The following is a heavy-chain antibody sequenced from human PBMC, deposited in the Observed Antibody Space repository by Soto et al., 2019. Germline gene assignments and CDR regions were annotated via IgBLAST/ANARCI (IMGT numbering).Heavy chain of an antibody. CDR2: INVGNGNT. D-gene: IGHD2-21*02. V-gene: IGHV1-3*01. J-gene: IGHJ4*02. CDR1: GYTFTSYA. Sequence: ASVKVSCKASGYTFTSYAMHWVRQAPGQRLERMGWINVGNGNTKYSQKLQGRVTITRDTSASTAYMELSSLRSEDTAVYYCARSIVVVTAADYWGQGTLVTVSS. CDR3: ARSIVVVTAADY.